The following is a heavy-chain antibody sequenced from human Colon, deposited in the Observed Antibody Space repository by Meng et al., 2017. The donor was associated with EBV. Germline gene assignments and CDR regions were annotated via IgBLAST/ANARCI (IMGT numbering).Heavy chain of an antibody. CDR1: GGSFRDYY. CDR2: IDHRGNT. J-gene: IGHJ4*02. V-gene: IGHV4-34*01. D-gene: IGHD3-10*01. CDR3: ARRGPSGNFSL. Sequence: GEVPPGGAGLLKASETLSRSCAVYGGSFRDYYWTWIRHPPGKGLEWIGEIDHRGNTKYNPSLKSRVTISLDTSKKQFSLKVSSVTAADSAVYYCARRGPSGNFSLWSQGALVTVSS.